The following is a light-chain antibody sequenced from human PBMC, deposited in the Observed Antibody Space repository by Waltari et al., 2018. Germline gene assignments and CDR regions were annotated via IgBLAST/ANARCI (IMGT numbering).Light chain of an antibody. J-gene: IGKJ4*01. Sequence: CRASQSVSNNFLAWYQQRPGQTPRLLIDSASSRATGIPGRFSGSGSGTDFTLTITRLEPEDAAVYYCQQFHTSPRTFGGGTKVEVK. CDR2: SAS. CDR3: QQFHTSPRT. CDR1: QSVSNNF. V-gene: IGKV3-20*01.